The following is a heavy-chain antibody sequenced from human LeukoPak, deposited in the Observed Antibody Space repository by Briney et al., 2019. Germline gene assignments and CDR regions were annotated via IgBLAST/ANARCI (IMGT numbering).Heavy chain of an antibody. Sequence: GASVKVSCKASGYTFTSYGISWVRQAPGQGLEWMGWIIAYNGNTNYAQKLQGRVTMTTDTSTSTAYMELRSLRSEDTAVYYCAREMWFGEFDNWFDPWGQGTLVTVFS. CDR3: AREMWFGEFDNWFDP. J-gene: IGHJ5*02. CDR2: IIAYNGNT. CDR1: GYTFTSYG. D-gene: IGHD3-10*01. V-gene: IGHV1-18*01.